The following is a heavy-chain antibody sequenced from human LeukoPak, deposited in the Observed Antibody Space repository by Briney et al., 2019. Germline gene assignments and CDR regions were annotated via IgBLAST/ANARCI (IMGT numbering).Heavy chain of an antibody. CDR1: GFTFSDHY. CDR3: PRGRPGSSSYHYPDS. D-gene: IGHD6-13*01. J-gene: IGHJ4*02. V-gene: IGHV3-72*01. CDR2: IRHKARLYTT. Sequence: GSLRLSCAASGFTFSDHYMDWVRQAPGKGLEWVGRIRHKARLYTTEYAASVKGRFTVSSAKSKNSLYLHMNSLTVDDTALHNCPRGRPGSSSYHYPDSWGQGTLVSVSS.